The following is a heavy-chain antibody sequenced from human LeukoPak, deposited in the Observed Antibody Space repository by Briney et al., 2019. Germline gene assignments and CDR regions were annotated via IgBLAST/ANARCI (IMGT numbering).Heavy chain of an antibody. J-gene: IGHJ4*02. CDR1: GGTFSSYA. V-gene: IGHV1-69*04. Sequence: GASVKVSCKASGGTFSSYAISWVRQAPGQGLEWMGRIIPIFGIANYAQKFQGRVTITADKSTSTDYMELSSLRAEDTAVYYCARDKNYDSSGYYYYWGQGTLVTVSS. CDR3: ARDKNYDSSGYYYY. CDR2: IIPIFGIA. D-gene: IGHD3-22*01.